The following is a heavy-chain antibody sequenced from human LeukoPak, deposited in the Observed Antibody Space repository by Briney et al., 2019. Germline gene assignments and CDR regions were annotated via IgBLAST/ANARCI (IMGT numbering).Heavy chain of an antibody. J-gene: IGHJ3*02. CDR1: GFTFSSYS. V-gene: IGHV3-21*01. CDR3: AREGRLYDSSGYYVI. D-gene: IGHD3-22*01. CDR2: ISSSSSYI. Sequence: GGSLRLSCAASGFTFSSYSMNWVRQAPGKGLEWVSSISSSSSYIYYADSVKGRFTISRDNAKNSLYLQMNSLRAEDTAVYCCAREGRLYDSSGYYVIWGQGTMVTVSS.